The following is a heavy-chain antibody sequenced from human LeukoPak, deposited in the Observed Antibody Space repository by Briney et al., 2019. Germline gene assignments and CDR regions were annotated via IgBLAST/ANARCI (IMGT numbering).Heavy chain of an antibody. D-gene: IGHD3-10*01. CDR2: ISGSGGST. CDR1: GFTFSSYA. CDR3: AKDMVLWFGEYDY. Sequence: QPGGSLRLSCAASGFTFSSYAMSWVRQAPGKGLEWVSAISGSGGSTYYADSVKGRFTISRDNSKNTLYLQMDSLRAEDTAVYYCAKDMVLWFGEYDYWGQGTLVTVSS. V-gene: IGHV3-23*01. J-gene: IGHJ4*02.